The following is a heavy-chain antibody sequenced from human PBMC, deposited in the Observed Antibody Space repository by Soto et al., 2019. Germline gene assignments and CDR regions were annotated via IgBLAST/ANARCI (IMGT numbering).Heavy chain of an antibody. CDR2: IIPIFGTA. CDR1: GGTFSSYA. D-gene: IGHD6-19*01. Sequence: ASVKVSCKASGGTFSSYAISWVRQAPGQGLEWMGGIIPIFGTANYAQKFQGRVTITADESTSTAYMELSSLRSEDTAVYYCARSHSSGDEVSPNYYYYYGMDVWGQGTTVTVSS. J-gene: IGHJ6*02. V-gene: IGHV1-69*13. CDR3: ARSHSSGDEVSPNYYYYYGMDV.